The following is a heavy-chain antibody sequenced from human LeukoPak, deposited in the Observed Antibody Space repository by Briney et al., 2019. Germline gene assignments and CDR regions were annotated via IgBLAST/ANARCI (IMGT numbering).Heavy chain of an antibody. CDR2: IYYTGGT. CDR3: ARPLYSNSLNDAFDI. V-gene: IGHV4-59*04. CDR1: GGSISSYY. Sequence: SETLSLTCTVSGGSISSYYWSWIRQPPGKGLEWIGSIYYTGGTHYSPSLKSRVTMSVDTSKNQFSLKLSSVTAADTAVYYCARPLYSNSLNDAFDIWGKGTMVTVSS. J-gene: IGHJ3*02. D-gene: IGHD4-23*01.